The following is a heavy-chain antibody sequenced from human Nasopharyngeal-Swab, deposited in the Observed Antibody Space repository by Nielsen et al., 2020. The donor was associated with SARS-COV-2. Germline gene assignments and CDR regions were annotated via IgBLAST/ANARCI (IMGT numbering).Heavy chain of an antibody. V-gene: IGHV3-30*18. D-gene: IGHD3-9*01. J-gene: IGHJ6*02. CDR1: GFTFSSYG. CDR2: ISSDGSNK. CDR3: AKEAGYYDILTGYYLSLGYGMDV. Sequence: GESLKISCAASGFTFSSYGMHWVRQAPGKGLEWVAVISSDGSNKYYADSVKGRFTISRDNSKNTLYLQMNSLRAKDTAVYYCAKEAGYYDILTGYYLSLGYGMDVWGQGTTVTVSS.